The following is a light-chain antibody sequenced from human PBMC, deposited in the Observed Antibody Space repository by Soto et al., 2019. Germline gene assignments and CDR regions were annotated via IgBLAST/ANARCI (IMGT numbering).Light chain of an antibody. J-gene: IGKJ3*01. Sequence: EIVLTQSPATLSLSPGERATLSCTASQSVTSSCLAWYQRKPGQAPRLLIHTTSTRATDIPDRFSGSGSGTYFTLTISRLQPEDFAVYYCQQCGGSPLFSFGPGTRVDI. CDR1: QSVTSSC. CDR3: QQCGGSPLFS. V-gene: IGKV3-20*01. CDR2: TTS.